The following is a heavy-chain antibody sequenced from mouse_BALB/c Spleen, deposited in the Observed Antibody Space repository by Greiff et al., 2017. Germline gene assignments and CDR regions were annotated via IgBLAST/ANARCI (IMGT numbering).Heavy chain of an antibody. D-gene: IGHD2-3*01. Sequence: DVMLVESGGGLVKPGGSLKLSCAASGFTFSSYTMSWVRQTPEKRLEWVATISSGGSYTYYPDSVKGRFTISRDNAKNTLYLQMSSLKSEDTAMYYCTRDRGLLRFAYWGQGTLVTVSA. CDR3: TRDRGLLRFAY. V-gene: IGHV5-6-4*01. J-gene: IGHJ3*01. CDR1: GFTFSSYT. CDR2: ISSGGSYT.